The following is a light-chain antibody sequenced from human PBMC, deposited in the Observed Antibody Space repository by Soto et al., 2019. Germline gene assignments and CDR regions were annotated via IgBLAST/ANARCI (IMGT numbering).Light chain of an antibody. V-gene: IGKV3-15*01. CDR1: QSVSSN. Sequence: EIVMTQSPATLSVSPGERATLSCRASQSVSSNVAWYQQKPGQAPRLLIYGASTRATGIPARFSGSGSGTEFTLTISSLQSEDFAVYYCQQYNNWPPPLTFGGGTKVEI. J-gene: IGKJ4*01. CDR3: QQYNNWPPPLT. CDR2: GAS.